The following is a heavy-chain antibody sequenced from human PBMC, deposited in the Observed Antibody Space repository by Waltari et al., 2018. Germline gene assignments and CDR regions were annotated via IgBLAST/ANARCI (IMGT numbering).Heavy chain of an antibody. V-gene: IGHV4-4*02. J-gene: IGHJ4*02. D-gene: IGHD2-15*01. CDR3: ARDRGRGLYLES. Sequence: QVKLQESGPGLVKPSGTLSLTCAVSGESVTNNYWGSWVRQSPGRGLEWIGQIHGSGRTNYNPSLESRVTVSLDTSNNHFSLRVTSATAADTAVYFCARDRGRGLYLESWGQGTLVTVSP. CDR2: IHGSGRT. CDR1: GESVTNNYW.